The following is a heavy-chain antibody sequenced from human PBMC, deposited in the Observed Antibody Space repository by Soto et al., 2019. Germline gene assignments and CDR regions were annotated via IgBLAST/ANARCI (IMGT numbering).Heavy chain of an antibody. CDR2: ISGSGGST. Sequence: GGSLRLSCAASGFTFSSYAMSWVRQAPGKGLEWVSAISGSGGSTYYADSVKGRFTISRDNSKNTLYLQMNSLRAEDTAVYYCARVIYGDYPAEYFQHWGQGTLVTVSS. CDR3: ARVIYGDYPAEYFQH. J-gene: IGHJ1*01. D-gene: IGHD4-17*01. CDR1: GFTFSSYA. V-gene: IGHV3-23*01.